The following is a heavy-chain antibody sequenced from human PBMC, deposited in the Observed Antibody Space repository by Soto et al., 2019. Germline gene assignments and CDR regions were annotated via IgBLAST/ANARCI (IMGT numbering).Heavy chain of an antibody. D-gene: IGHD5-12*01. V-gene: IGHV3-30*18. CDR3: AKDIVATSNDY. J-gene: IGHJ4*02. CDR1: GFTFSSYG. CDR2: ISYDGSNK. Sequence: QVQLVESGGGVVQPGRSLRLSCAASGFTFSSYGMHWVRQAPGKGLEWVAVISYDGSNKYYADSVKGRFTISRDNSKNTLYLQMNSLRAEDTAVYYCAKDIVATSNDYWGQGTLVTFSS.